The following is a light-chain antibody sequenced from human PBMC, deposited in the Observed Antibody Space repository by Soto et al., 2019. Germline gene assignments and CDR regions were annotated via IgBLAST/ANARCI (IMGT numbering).Light chain of an antibody. CDR3: QQYGSIPYT. Sequence: DIVLTQSPGSLSFSAGETATLSRKASQNLRSPSLAWYQQKPGQTPRLLISGAFTRAAGIPDRFTGSVTGKDFTLTIKRLEPEDSAVYYCQQYGSIPYTFGQGTKLE. CDR2: GAF. V-gene: IGKV3-20*01. CDR1: QNLRSPS. J-gene: IGKJ2*01.